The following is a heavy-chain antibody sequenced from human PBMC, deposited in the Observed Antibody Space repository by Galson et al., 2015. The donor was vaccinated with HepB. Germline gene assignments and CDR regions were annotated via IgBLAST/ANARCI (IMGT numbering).Heavy chain of an antibody. CDR3: ASFYYDSSGYYYVYAFDI. V-gene: IGHV3-48*01. CDR1: GFTFSSYS. J-gene: IGHJ3*02. CDR2: ISSSSSTI. Sequence: SLRLSCAASGFTFSSYSMIWVRQAPGKGLEWVSYISSSSSTIYYADSVKGRFTISRDNAKNSLYLQMNSLRAEDTAVYYCASFYYDSSGYYYVYAFDIWGQGTMVTVSS. D-gene: IGHD3-22*01.